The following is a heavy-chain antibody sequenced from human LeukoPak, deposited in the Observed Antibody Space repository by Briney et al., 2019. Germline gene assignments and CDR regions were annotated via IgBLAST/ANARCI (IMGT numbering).Heavy chain of an antibody. CDR2: ISAYNGNT. J-gene: IGHJ1*01. D-gene: IGHD3-3*01. V-gene: IGHV1-18*01. CDR3: ARGQKYYDFWSGYQFQH. CDR1: GYTFTSYG. Sequence: ASVKVSCKGSGYTFTSYGISWVRQAPGQRLEWMGWISAYNGNTNYAQKLQGRVTMTTDTSTSTAYMELRSLRSDDTAVYYCARGQKYYDFWSGYQFQHWGQGTLVTVSS.